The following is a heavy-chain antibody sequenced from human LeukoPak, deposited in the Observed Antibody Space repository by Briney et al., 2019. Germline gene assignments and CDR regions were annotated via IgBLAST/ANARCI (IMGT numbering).Heavy chain of an antibody. CDR1: GFTFSSYD. D-gene: IGHD6-19*01. CDR2: IRPSCDNT. J-gene: IGHJ5*02. CDR3: VRVAGWHWFDP. Sequence: GGSVSLFCAASGFTFSSYDMIWVRQAPGRGLEWVPSIRPSCDNTYYGDFVKGILTISRDNSKNTVYLQMNNMRVHDTAVYYCVRVAGWHWFDPWGQGTLVTVSS. V-gene: IGHV3-23*01.